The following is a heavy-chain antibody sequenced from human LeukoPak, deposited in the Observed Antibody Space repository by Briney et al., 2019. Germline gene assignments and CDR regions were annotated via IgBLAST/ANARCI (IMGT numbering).Heavy chain of an antibody. V-gene: IGHV3-74*01. CDR2: INSDGSST. CDR1: GFTFSSYW. J-gene: IGHJ4*01. Sequence: GGSLRLSCAASGFTFSSYWMHWVRQAPGKGLVWVSRINSDGSSTSYADSVKGRFTISRDNSKNTLYLQMNSLRAEDTAVYYCAKDYCSSTSCFLFDYWGQGTLVTVSS. D-gene: IGHD2-2*01. CDR3: AKDYCSSTSCFLFDY.